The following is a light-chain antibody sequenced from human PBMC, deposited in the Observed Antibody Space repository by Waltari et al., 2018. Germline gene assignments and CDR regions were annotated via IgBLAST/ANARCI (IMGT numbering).Light chain of an antibody. CDR1: QSVLYSSNNQNH. J-gene: IGKJ2*01. Sequence: DIVMTQSPDSLAVSLGERATINCKSSQSVLYSSNNQNHLAWFQQKPGQPPHLLIYWASTRESGVPDRFSGSGSGTDFTLTISSLQAEDVAVYYCQQYYSTPYTFGQGTKLEIK. V-gene: IGKV4-1*01. CDR2: WAS. CDR3: QQYYSTPYT.